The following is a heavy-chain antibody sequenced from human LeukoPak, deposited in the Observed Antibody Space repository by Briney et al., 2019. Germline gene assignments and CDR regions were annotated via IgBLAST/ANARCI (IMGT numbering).Heavy chain of an antibody. J-gene: IGHJ4*02. CDR2: ILGGGNT. CDR3: ARGFAGYSSGWLVFDY. D-gene: IGHD6-19*01. V-gene: IGHV3-23*01. CDR1: GFTFTTYA. Sequence: GGSLRLSCAASGFTFTTYAMTWVRQAPGKGLEWVSAILGGGNTYYADSVKGRFTISRDTSKNTLYLQMTSVRVEDTAVYYCARGFAGYSSGWLVFDYWGQGTLVTVSS.